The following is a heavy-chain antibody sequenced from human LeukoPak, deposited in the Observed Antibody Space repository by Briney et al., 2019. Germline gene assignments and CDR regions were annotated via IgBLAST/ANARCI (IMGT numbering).Heavy chain of an antibody. J-gene: IGHJ4*02. D-gene: IGHD3-10*01. CDR2: INPSGENK. CDR1: GYSFYNFC. Sequence: GASVKVSCKASGYSFYNFCMHWVRQAPGQGLEWMGVINPSGENKRYAQKFQGRVTLTRDMSTSTVHMELSSLRSEDTAVYYCARATRGYDTGRGLDYWGQGTLVTVSS. CDR3: ARATRGYDTGRGLDY. V-gene: IGHV1-46*02.